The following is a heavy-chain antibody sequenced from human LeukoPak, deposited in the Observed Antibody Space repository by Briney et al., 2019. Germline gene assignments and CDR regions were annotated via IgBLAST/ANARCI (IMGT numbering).Heavy chain of an antibody. CDR2: ISYDGSNK. J-gene: IGHJ4*02. CDR3: AKGVHYYDSSGYSPFDY. V-gene: IGHV3-30-3*01. D-gene: IGHD3-22*01. Sequence: GGSLRLSCAASGFTFSSYAMHWVRQAPGKGLEWVAVISYDGSNKYYADSVKGRFTISRDNSKNTLYLQMNSLRAEDTAVYYCAKGVHYYDSSGYSPFDYWGQGTLVTVSS. CDR1: GFTFSSYA.